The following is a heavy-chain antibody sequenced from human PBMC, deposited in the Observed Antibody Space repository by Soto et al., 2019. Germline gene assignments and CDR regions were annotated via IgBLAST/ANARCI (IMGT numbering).Heavy chain of an antibody. CDR3: ARVDVVVAADAFDI. CDR1: DFTFSNFG. J-gene: IGHJ3*02. D-gene: IGHD2-15*01. V-gene: IGHV3-33*01. CDR2: IYYDGSNE. Sequence: QVQLVESGGGVVQPGRSLRLSCAASDFTFSNFGMHWVRQAPGKGLEWVAVIYYDGSNEYYADSVKGRFTISRDNSKNTLYLQMNSLRAEDTAVYYCARVDVVVAADAFDIWGQGTMVTVSS.